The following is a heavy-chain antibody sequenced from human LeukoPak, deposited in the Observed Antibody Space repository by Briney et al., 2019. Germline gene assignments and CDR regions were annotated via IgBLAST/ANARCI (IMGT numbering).Heavy chain of an antibody. J-gene: IGHJ4*02. CDR3: AGGENYPFLFNY. CDR1: GFTFCIYD. CDR2: ISPIVSTV. V-gene: IGHV3-48*03. Sequence: PGGSLRLSCAASGFTFCIYDMNWVREAPGKGLEWVTFISPIVSTVYYANSLNGRFTDSRDNAKNSLYLQMSSLRAEDTAGYYCAGGENYPFLFNYWGQGTLVTVSS. D-gene: IGHD1-7*01.